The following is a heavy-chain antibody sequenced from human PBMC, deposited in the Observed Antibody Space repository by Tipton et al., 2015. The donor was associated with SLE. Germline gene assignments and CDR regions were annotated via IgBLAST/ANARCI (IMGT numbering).Heavy chain of an antibody. Sequence: TLSLTCAVYGGSFSGYYWSWIRKPAGKGLEWVGHIYTSGSTNYNPSPKSRVTISVDTSKNQFSLKLSSVTAADTAVYDCAGGSGARWFDPWGQGTLVTVSS. V-gene: IGHV4-59*10. CDR3: AGGSGARWFDP. J-gene: IGHJ5*02. D-gene: IGHD3-16*01. CDR1: GGSFSGYY. CDR2: IYTSGST.